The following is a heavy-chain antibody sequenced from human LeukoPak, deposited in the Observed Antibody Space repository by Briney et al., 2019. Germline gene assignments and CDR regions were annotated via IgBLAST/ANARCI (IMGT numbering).Heavy chain of an antibody. D-gene: IGHD5-18*01. Sequence: PSETLSLTCAVYGGSFSSYYWSWIRQPPGKGLEWIGEINHSGSTNYNPSLKSRVTISVDTSKNQFSLKLSSVTAADTAVYYCARNLQLWLPRWFDPWGQGTLVTVSS. V-gene: IGHV4-34*01. CDR1: GGSFSSYY. CDR2: INHSGST. J-gene: IGHJ5*02. CDR3: ARNLQLWLPRWFDP.